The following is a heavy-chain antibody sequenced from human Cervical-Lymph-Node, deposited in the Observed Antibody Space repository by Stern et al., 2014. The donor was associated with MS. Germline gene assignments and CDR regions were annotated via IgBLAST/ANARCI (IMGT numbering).Heavy chain of an antibody. CDR3: ARVRRGSYRLWFDN. D-gene: IGHD3-16*02. J-gene: IGHJ4*02. V-gene: IGHV4-59*11. CDR1: NGSISSHY. CDR2: INYSGGN. Sequence: QVQLVESGPGLVKPSETLSLTCSVSNGSISSHYWSWIRQPPGKEMEWIGYINYSGGNHYNPSLKSRVTMSLDTSKSQFSLNLNSVTAADTAVYYCARVRRGSYRLWFDNWGQGTLVTVSS.